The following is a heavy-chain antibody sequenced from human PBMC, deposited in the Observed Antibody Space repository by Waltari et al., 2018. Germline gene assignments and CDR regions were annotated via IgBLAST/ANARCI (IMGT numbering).Heavy chain of an antibody. CDR3: ARGPPGYSSGWYGLDV. V-gene: IGHV4-34*01. D-gene: IGHD6-19*01. J-gene: IGHJ6*02. CDR2: INTSGST. CDR1: GGSFSGYY. Sequence: QVQLQQWGAGLLKPSETLSLTCVVHGGSFSGYYWSWVRQPPGKGLGWIGEINTSGSTNYNPSLKSRITMSVDTSNQFSLKLSSVTAADTAVYYCARGPPGYSSGWYGLDVWGQGTTVTVSS.